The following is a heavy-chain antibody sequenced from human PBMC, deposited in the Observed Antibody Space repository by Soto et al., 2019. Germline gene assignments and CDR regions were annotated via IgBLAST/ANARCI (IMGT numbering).Heavy chain of an antibody. Sequence: SVKVSCKASGGTFSSYTISWVRQAPGQGLEWMGRIIPILGIANYAQKFQGRVTITADKSTSTAYMELSSLRSEDTAVYYCARDLAARQGWFDPWGQGTLVTVPS. D-gene: IGHD6-6*01. CDR1: GGTFSSYT. CDR3: ARDLAARQGWFDP. J-gene: IGHJ5*02. CDR2: IIPILGIA. V-gene: IGHV1-69*04.